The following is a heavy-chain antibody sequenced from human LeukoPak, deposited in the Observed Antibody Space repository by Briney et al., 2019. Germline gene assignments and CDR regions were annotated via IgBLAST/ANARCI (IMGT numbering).Heavy chain of an antibody. J-gene: IGHJ4*02. Sequence: PGGSLTLSCAASEFTFNSYDMTWVRQAPGKGLVWVSAISGSGGSTYYADSVKGRFTISRDNSRNTLYVQMNSLRAEDTAVYYCARGSSSAWYQPQDYWGQGTLVTVSS. CDR2: ISGSGGST. D-gene: IGHD6-19*01. CDR1: EFTFNSYD. CDR3: ARGSSSAWYQPQDY. V-gene: IGHV3-23*01.